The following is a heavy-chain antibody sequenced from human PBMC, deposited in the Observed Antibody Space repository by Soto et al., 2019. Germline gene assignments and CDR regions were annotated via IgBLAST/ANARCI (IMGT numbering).Heavy chain of an antibody. Sequence: QVHLVQSGAEVKSPGSAVKVSCQVSGAGDTFSNYGLNWMRQAPGHGLEWMGGTIPAFGTANYALKSQGRVTISADTSTAAAYMEISSLRSDDTAVYYCWRHDKTALPPLDSWGQGALVSVSS. CDR2: TIPAFGTA. D-gene: IGHD1-1*01. CDR1: GAGDTFSNYG. CDR3: WRHDKTALPPLDS. V-gene: IGHV1-69*06. J-gene: IGHJ4*02.